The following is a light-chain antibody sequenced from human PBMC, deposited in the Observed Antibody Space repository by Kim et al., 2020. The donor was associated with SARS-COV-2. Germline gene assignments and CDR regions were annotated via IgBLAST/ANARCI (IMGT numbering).Light chain of an antibody. Sequence: SSELTQDPAVSVALGQTVTITCQGHTIRNHFVSWYQQRPGQTPVLVMYGRNVRSSGIPDRFSGSTSGNTASLTITGAQAEDEADYYCNSRDSSGYLGVFGGGTQLTVL. V-gene: IGLV3-19*01. CDR2: GRN. CDR3: NSRDSSGYLGV. CDR1: TIRNHF. J-gene: IGLJ3*02.